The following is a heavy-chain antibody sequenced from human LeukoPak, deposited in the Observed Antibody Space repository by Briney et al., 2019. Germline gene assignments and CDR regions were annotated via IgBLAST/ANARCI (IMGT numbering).Heavy chain of an antibody. J-gene: IGHJ5*02. CDR1: GGSISSYY. D-gene: IGHD5-24*01. CDR3: ARLPTRYNWFDP. V-gene: IGHV4-59*08. Sequence: SETLSLTCTVSGGSISSYYWSWIRQPPGKGLEWIGYIYYSGSTNYNPSLKSRVTISVDTSKNQFSLKLSSVTAADTAVYYRARLPTRYNWFDPWGQGTLVTVSS. CDR2: IYYSGST.